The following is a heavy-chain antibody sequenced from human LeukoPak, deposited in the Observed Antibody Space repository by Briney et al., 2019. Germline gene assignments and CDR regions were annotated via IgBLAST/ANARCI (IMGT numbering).Heavy chain of an antibody. CDR3: ARKVVQRSNWFDP. J-gene: IGHJ5*02. CDR2: IIPIFGTA. Sequence: ASVKVSRKASGGTFSSYAISWVRQAPGQGLEWMGGIIPIFGTANYAQKFQGRVTVTTDESTSTAYMELSSLRSEDTAVYYCARKVVQRSNWFDPWGQGTLVTVSS. V-gene: IGHV1-69*05. CDR1: GGTFSSYA. D-gene: IGHD2-15*01.